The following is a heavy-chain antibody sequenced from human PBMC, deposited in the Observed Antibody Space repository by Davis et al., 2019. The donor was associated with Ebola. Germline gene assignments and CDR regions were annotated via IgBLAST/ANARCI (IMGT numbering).Heavy chain of an antibody. CDR1: GYSFTSYW. V-gene: IGHV5-51*01. CDR2: IYPGDSDT. Sequence: GESLKISCRGSGYSFTSYWIGWVRQMPGKGLEWMGIIYPGDSDTRYSPSFQGQVTISADRSTTTAYLQWSRLQASDTATYYCARADPAYCSGGSCFVENGGGYGMDVWGQGTTVTVSS. CDR3: ARADPAYCSGGSCFVENGGGYGMDV. J-gene: IGHJ6*02. D-gene: IGHD2-15*01.